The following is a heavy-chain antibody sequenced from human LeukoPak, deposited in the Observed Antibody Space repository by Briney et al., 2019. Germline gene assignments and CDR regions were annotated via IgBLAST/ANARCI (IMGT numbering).Heavy chain of an antibody. D-gene: IGHD3-10*01. CDR3: ATGITMVRGVIWFDY. CDR2: INHSGST. V-gene: IGHV4-34*01. J-gene: IGHJ4*02. Sequence: SETLSLTCAVYGGSFSGYYWSWIRQPPGKGLGWIGEINHSGSTNYNPSLKSRVTISVDTSKNQFSLKLSSVTAADTAVYYCATGITMVRGVIWFDYWGQGTLVTVSS. CDR1: GGSFSGYY.